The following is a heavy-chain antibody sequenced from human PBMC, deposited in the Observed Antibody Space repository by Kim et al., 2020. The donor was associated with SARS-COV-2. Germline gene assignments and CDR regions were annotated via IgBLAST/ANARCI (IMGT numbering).Heavy chain of an antibody. D-gene: IGHD1-1*01. CDR1: GFPFRGYW. V-gene: IGHV3-7*04. J-gene: IGHJ3*01. CDR3: ARTVGVGYTPTWNANGLGL. Sequence: GGSLRLSCEASGFPFRGYWMSWVRQAPGKGLEWVASIKQDATEKYYVESVKGRFSISRDNAKNSVSLEMNSLRVEETAVYYCARTVGVGYTPTWNANGLGLWGQGTMVTVSP. CDR2: IKQDATEK.